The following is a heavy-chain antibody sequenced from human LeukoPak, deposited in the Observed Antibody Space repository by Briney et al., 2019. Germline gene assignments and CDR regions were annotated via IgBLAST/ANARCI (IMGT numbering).Heavy chain of an antibody. CDR3: TSYYYDSRSWFDP. J-gene: IGHJ5*02. CDR2: IYYSGST. D-gene: IGHD3-22*01. CDR1: GGSISSSSYY. Sequence: SETLSLTXTVSGGSISSSSYYWGWIGQPPGKGLEWIGYIYYSGSTNYNPSLKSRVTISVDTSKNQFSLKLSSVTAADTAVYYCTSYYYDSRSWFDPWGQGTLVTVSS. V-gene: IGHV4-61*05.